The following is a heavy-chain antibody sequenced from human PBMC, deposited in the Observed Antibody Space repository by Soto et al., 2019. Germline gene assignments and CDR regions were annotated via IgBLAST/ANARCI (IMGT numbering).Heavy chain of an antibody. CDR2: TYYRSKWYN. V-gene: IGHV6-1*01. CDR1: GNSVSRNTTT. Sequence: PSQTLSLTCGISGNSVSRNTTTWTWIRQSPSRGLEWLGRTYYRSKWYNDYAVSVKSRITINPDTSKNQFSLQLNSVTPGDTAVYYCARDRRYDVWSGSWVSYGMDVWGQGTTVTVS. CDR3: ARDRRYDVWSGSWVSYGMDV. D-gene: IGHD3-3*01. J-gene: IGHJ6*02.